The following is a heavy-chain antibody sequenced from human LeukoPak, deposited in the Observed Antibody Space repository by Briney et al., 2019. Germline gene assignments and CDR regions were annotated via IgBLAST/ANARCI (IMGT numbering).Heavy chain of an antibody. CDR1: GGSISSGSYY. CDR2: IYTSGST. Sequence: PSETLSLTCTVSGGSISSGSYYWSWIRQPAGKGLEWIGRIYTSGSTNYNPSLKSRVTISVDTSKNQLSLKLSSVTAADTAVYFCARGPYSYDSSGAFDIWGQGTMVTVSS. D-gene: IGHD3-22*01. J-gene: IGHJ3*02. V-gene: IGHV4-61*02. CDR3: ARGPYSYDSSGAFDI.